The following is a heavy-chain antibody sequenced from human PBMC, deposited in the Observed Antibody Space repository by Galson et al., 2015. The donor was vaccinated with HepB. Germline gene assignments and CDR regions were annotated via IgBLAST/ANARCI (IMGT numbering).Heavy chain of an antibody. Sequence: SVKVSCKASGYTFTSYGISWVRQAPGQGLEWMGWISAYNGNTNYAQKLQGRVTMTTDTSTSTAYMELRSLRSDDTAVYYCARVIRGSPIAVAGTWFDPWGQGTLVTVSS. J-gene: IGHJ5*02. CDR2: ISAYNGNT. V-gene: IGHV1-18*04. CDR1: GYTFTSYG. D-gene: IGHD6-19*01. CDR3: ARVIRGSPIAVAGTWFDP.